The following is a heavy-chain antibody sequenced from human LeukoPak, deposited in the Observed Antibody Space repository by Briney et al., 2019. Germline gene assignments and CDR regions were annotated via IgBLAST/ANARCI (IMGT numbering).Heavy chain of an antibody. CDR1: GGSISSGGYS. Sequence: SETLSLTCAVSGGSISSGGYSWSWIRQPPGKGLEWIGYIYHSGGTYYNPSLKSRVTISVDRSKNQFSLKLSSVTAADTAVYYCAREVTMIVAFDIWGQGTMVTVSS. D-gene: IGHD3-22*01. J-gene: IGHJ3*02. V-gene: IGHV4-30-2*01. CDR3: AREVTMIVAFDI. CDR2: IYHSGGT.